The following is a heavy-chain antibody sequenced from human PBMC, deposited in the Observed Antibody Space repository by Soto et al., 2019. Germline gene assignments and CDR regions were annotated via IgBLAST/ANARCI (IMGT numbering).Heavy chain of an antibody. J-gene: IGHJ3*01. Sequence: QEHLVHSGAEVKSPGASVKVSCKSAGYTFTGYYIHWVRQAPGQGLEWMGWINPNTGGANIAQKFQSSVTLTRDTSITTTYMEVNRLTSNDTAVYYCARDYYAGSDSYGLELWGQGTMVTVAS. V-gene: IGHV1-2*04. D-gene: IGHD3-10*01. CDR2: INPNTGGA. CDR3: ARDYYAGSDSYGLEL. CDR1: GYTFTGYY.